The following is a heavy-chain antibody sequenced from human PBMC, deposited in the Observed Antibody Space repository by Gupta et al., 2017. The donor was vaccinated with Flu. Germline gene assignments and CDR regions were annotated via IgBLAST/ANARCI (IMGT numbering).Heavy chain of an antibody. D-gene: IGHD2-2*01. J-gene: IGHJ1*01. CDR3: ARGSGADIFEYFQH. CDR2: INSDGSST. V-gene: IGHV3-74*01. Sequence: EVQLVESGGGLVQPGGSLRLSCAASGFTFSSYWMHWVRQAPGKGLVWVSRINSDGSSTNYADSVKGRFTISRDNAKNTLYLQMNSLRAEDTAVYYCARGSGADIFEYFQHWGQGTLVTGSS. CDR1: GFTFSSYW.